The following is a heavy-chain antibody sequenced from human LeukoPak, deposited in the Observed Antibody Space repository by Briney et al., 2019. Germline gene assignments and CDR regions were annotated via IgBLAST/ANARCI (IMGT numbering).Heavy chain of an antibody. D-gene: IGHD5-12*01. CDR2: ISGSGSTI. V-gene: IGHV3-11*01. CDR3: ARFNSGYDSDAFDI. CDR1: GFTFSDYY. Sequence: GGSLRLSCAASGFTFSDYYMSWIRQAPGKGLEWVSYISGSGSTIYYADSVKGRFTISRDNAKNSLYLQMNSLRAEDTAVYYCARFNSGYDSDAFDIWDQGTMVTVSS. J-gene: IGHJ3*02.